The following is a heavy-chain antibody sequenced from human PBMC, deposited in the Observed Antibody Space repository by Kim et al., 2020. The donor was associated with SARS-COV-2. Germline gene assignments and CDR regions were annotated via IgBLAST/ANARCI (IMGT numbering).Heavy chain of an antibody. V-gene: IGHV1-69*13. CDR2: IIPIFGTA. CDR3: ARDKLGSFRSSSGYQTDGIDY. J-gene: IGHJ4*02. CDR1: GGTFSSYA. Sequence: SVKVSCKASGGTFSSYAISWVRQAPGQGLEWMGGIIPIFGTANYAQKFQGRVTITADESTSTAYMELSSLRSEDTAVYYCARDKLGSFRSSSGYQTDGIDYWGQGTLVTVSS. D-gene: IGHD3-22*01.